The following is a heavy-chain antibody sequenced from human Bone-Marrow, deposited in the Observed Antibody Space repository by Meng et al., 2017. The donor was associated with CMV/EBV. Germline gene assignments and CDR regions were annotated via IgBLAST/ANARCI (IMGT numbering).Heavy chain of an antibody. CDR1: GGTFSSYA. J-gene: IGHJ4*02. Sequence: SVKVSCKASGGTFSSYAISWVRQAPGQGLEWMGGIIPILGIANYAQKFQGRVTITADKSTSTAYMELSSLRSEDTAVYYRARVESSTSCLDYWGQGTLVTVSS. CDR2: IIPILGIA. V-gene: IGHV1-69*10. D-gene: IGHD2-2*01. CDR3: ARVESSTSCLDY.